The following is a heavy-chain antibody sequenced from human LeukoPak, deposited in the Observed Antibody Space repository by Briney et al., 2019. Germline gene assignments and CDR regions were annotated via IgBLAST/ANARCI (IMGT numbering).Heavy chain of an antibody. CDR2: IYYSGST. D-gene: IGHD5-12*01. J-gene: IGHJ4*02. Sequence: SETLSLTCAVYGGSFSGYYWSWIRQPPGKGLEWIGYIYYSGSTNYNPSLKSRVTISVDTSMNQFSLKLSSVTTADTAVYYCGGYSGYDRGFDYWGQGTLVTVSS. V-gene: IGHV4-59*01. CDR3: GGYSGYDRGFDY. CDR1: GGSFSGYY.